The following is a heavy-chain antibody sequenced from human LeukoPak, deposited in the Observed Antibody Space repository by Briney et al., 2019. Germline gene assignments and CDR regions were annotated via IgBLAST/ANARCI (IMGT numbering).Heavy chain of an antibody. Sequence: GGSLRLSCAASGFTFSSYGMHWVRQAPGKGLEWVAVISYDGSNKYYADSVKGRFTISRDNSKNTLYLQMNSLRAEDTAVYYCAKGDRGSSWLYYFDYWGQGTLVTVSS. V-gene: IGHV3-30*18. J-gene: IGHJ4*02. CDR2: ISYDGSNK. CDR3: AKGDRGSSWLYYFDY. D-gene: IGHD6-13*01. CDR1: GFTFSSYG.